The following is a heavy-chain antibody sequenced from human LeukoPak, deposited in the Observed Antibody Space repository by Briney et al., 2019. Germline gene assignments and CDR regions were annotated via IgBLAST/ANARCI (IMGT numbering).Heavy chain of an antibody. CDR2: IYYSGST. D-gene: IGHD3-3*01. CDR1: GGSISSSSYY. CDR3: ARVRFLEWLSQGYFDY. Sequence: SETLSLTCTVSGGSISSSSYYWGWIRQPPGKGLEWIGTIYYSGSTNYNPSLKSRVTISVDRSKNQFSLKLSSVTAADTAVYYCARVRFLEWLSQGYFDYWGQGTLVTVSS. V-gene: IGHV4-39*07. J-gene: IGHJ4*02.